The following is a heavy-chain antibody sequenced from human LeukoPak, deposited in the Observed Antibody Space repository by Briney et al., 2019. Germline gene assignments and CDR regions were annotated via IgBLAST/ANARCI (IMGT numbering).Heavy chain of an antibody. CDR2: IYYSGST. D-gene: IGHD3-22*01. V-gene: IGHV4-39*02. CDR3: AGERKNDYDKSGYYYKD. Sequence: PSETLSLTCTVSGGSISSSSYYWGWIRQPPGKGLEWIGSIYYSGSTYYNPSLKSRVTISVDTSKNQFSLKLSSVTAADTAVYYCAGERKNDYDKSGYYYKDWGQGTLVTVSS. J-gene: IGHJ4*02. CDR1: GGSISSSSYY.